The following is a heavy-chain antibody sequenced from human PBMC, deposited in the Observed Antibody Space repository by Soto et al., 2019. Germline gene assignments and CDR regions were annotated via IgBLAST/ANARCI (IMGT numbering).Heavy chain of an antibody. V-gene: IGHV3-23*01. D-gene: IGHD6-6*01. Sequence: EVQLLESGGDLVQPGGSLRLSCAASGFTFSGYAMSWVRQAPGKGLEWVSGIGGSGGSTYYADSVKGRFTISRDNSKNTLYLQMNSLRAEDTAVYYCAKGLIAARPLDYWGQGTLVTVSS. CDR2: IGGSGGST. CDR1: GFTFSGYA. J-gene: IGHJ4*02. CDR3: AKGLIAARPLDY.